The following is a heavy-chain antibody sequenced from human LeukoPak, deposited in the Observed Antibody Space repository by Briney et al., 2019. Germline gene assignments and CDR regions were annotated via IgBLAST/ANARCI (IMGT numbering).Heavy chain of an antibody. CDR3: ATTTAGFDY. Sequence: GGSLRLSCAASGFTFSNYWKSWVRQAPGKGLEWVANIKQDGSEKYYVDSVKGRFTISRDNAKNSLYLQMNSLRAEDTAVYYCATTTAGFDYWGQGTLVTVSS. CDR2: IKQDGSEK. J-gene: IGHJ4*02. CDR1: GFTFSNYW. D-gene: IGHD4-11*01. V-gene: IGHV3-7*01.